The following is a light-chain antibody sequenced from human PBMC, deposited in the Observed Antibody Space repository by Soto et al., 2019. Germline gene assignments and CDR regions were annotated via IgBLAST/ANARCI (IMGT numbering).Light chain of an antibody. Sequence: DIQMTQSPSTLSASVGDRVTITCRASQSISSWLAWYQQKPGKAPKLLIYTASNLKSVVPSRFSGSGSGTEFTLTISSLQPDDFATYYCQEYNSDSGLTFGGGTKVEIK. CDR1: QSISSW. J-gene: IGKJ4*01. CDR3: QEYNSDSGLT. V-gene: IGKV1-5*03. CDR2: TAS.